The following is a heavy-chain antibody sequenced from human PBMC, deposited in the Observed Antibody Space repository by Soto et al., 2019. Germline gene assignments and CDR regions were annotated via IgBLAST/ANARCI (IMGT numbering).Heavy chain of an antibody. CDR2: INHSGST. Sequence: QVQLQQWGAGLLKPSETLSLTCAVYGGSFSGYYWSWIRQPPGKGLEWIGEINHSGSTNYNPSLKSRVTISVDTSKNQFSLKLSSVTAADTAVYYCARGGVYCISTSCYADWFDPWGQGTLVTVSS. CDR3: ARGGVYCISTSCYADWFDP. CDR1: GGSFSGYY. J-gene: IGHJ5*02. V-gene: IGHV4-34*01. D-gene: IGHD2-2*01.